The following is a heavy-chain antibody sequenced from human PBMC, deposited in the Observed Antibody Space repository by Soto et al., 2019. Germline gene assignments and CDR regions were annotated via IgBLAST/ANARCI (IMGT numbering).Heavy chain of an antibody. V-gene: IGHV1-69*12. D-gene: IGHD6-19*01. CDR3: AQTLGLAVAGPGRFDL. J-gene: IGHJ2*01. CDR1: GGTFSKYA. CDR2: ITPFFGTA. Sequence: QVQLMQSGAEVKKPGSSVKVSCKASGGTFSKYAISWVRQATGQGLEWIGGITPFFGTAKYAQKFQGRATITADESMNTAYMELSRLSSEDTAVYYCAQTLGLAVAGPGRFDLWGRGTLVTVSS.